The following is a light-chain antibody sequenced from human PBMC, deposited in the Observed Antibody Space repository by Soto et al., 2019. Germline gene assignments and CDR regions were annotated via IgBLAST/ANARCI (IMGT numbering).Light chain of an antibody. V-gene: IGKV4-1*01. J-gene: IGKJ2*01. Sequence: DIVMTQSPDSVAVSLGERATINCKASQSVLYSSNNKNYLAWYQQQPGQPPKLLIYWASTRESGVPDRFSGSGSGTDFTLTISSLLAEDVAGYYCQQYYTTPYTFGQGTKLEI. CDR2: WAS. CDR3: QQYYTTPYT. CDR1: QSVLYSSNNKNY.